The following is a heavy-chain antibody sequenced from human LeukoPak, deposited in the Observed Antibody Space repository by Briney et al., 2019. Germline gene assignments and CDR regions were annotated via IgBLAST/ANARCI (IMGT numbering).Heavy chain of an antibody. CDR3: ARGGLLWFGDYFDY. CDR2: ISYDGSNK. CDR1: RFTFSTYA. D-gene: IGHD3-10*01. Sequence: GGSLRLSCAASRFTFSTYAMHWVRQAPGTGLEWVAVISYDGSNKYYAGSVKGRFTISRDNSKNTLYLQMNSLRGEDTAVYYCARGGLLWFGDYFDYWGQGTLVTVSS. J-gene: IGHJ4*02. V-gene: IGHV3-30-3*01.